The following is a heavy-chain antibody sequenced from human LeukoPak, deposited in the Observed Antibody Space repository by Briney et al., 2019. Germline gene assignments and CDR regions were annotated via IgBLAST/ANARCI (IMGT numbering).Heavy chain of an antibody. J-gene: IGHJ4*02. V-gene: IGHV4-34*01. CDR2: IKHRVST. D-gene: IGHD1-26*01. Sequence: SETRSRTCHLHGRSCRYYYCSWIRQPPGRGLESIGQIKHRVSTKYNPSLKSRVTISGDTSKNQFSLKLSSVTAADTAVYYCARTYSGSYYARYYFDYWGQGTLVTVYS. CDR1: GRSCRYYY. CDR3: ARTYSGSYYARYYFDY.